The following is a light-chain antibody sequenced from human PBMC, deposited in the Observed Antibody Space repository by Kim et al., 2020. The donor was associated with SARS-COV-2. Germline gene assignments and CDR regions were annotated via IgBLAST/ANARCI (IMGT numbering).Light chain of an antibody. CDR3: LSYTTSGASM. CDR2: DVN. V-gene: IGLV2-14*03. Sequence: GQSITISCTGTSSDIVGFNFVSWFQHHPGRAPKLLISDVNKRPSGISIRFSGSKSGNTASLTISGLQAEDEADYYCLSYTTSGASMFGGGTQLTVL. J-gene: IGLJ3*02. CDR1: SSDIVGFNF.